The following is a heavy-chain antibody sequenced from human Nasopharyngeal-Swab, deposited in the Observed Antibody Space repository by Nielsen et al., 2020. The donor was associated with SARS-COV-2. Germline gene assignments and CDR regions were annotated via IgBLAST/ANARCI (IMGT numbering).Heavy chain of an antibody. CDR1: GFTFSSYS. V-gene: IGHV3-21*01. Sequence: GGSLRLSCAASGFTFSSYSMNWARQAPGKGLEWVSSISSSSSYIYYADSVKGRFTISRDNAKNSLYLQMNSLRAEDTAVYYCASYGSGRKRDYWGQGTLVTVSS. J-gene: IGHJ4*02. CDR3: ASYGSGRKRDY. CDR2: ISSSSSYI. D-gene: IGHD3-10*01.